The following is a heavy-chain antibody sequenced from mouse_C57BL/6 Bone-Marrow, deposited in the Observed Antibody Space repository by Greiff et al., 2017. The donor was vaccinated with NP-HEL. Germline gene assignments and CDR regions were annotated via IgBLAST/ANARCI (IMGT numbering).Heavy chain of an antibody. CDR3: AIGRDYAMDY. CDR1: GYAFSSYW. V-gene: IGHV1-80*01. Sequence: QVQLQQSGAELVKPGASVKISCKASGYAFSSYWMNWVKQRPGKGLEWIGQIYPGDGDTNYNQKFKGKATLTVDKSSSTAYMQLSSLTSEDSAVYYCAIGRDYAMDYWGQGTSVTVSS. J-gene: IGHJ4*01. CDR2: IYPGDGDT.